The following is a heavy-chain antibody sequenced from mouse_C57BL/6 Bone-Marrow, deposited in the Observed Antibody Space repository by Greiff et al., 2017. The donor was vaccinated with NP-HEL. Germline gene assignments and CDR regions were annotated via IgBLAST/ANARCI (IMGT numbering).Heavy chain of an antibody. Sequence: VKVVESGAELVRPGASVTLSCKASGYTFTDYEMHWVKQTPVHGLEWIGAIDPETGGTAYNQKFTGKAILTADKSSSTAYMELRSLTSVDSAVYYCTRGGVISSVIATEYFDVWGTGTTVTVSS. V-gene: IGHV1-15*01. CDR2: IDPETGGT. CDR1: GYTFTDYE. J-gene: IGHJ1*03. D-gene: IGHD1-1*01. CDR3: TRGGVISSVIATEYFDV.